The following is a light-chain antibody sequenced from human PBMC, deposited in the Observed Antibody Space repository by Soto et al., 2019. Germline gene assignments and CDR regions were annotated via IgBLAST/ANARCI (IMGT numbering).Light chain of an antibody. V-gene: IGKV3-15*01. J-gene: IGKJ1*01. Sequence: EVVMTQSPATLSVSPGESATLSCRASQSVGSNLAWYQQKPGQPPRLLLYGTSTSATGIPARISGSGSGTEFTLTISSLQSEDFAVYYCQQHNDWPRTFGQGTKLEI. CDR3: QQHNDWPRT. CDR2: GTS. CDR1: QSVGSN.